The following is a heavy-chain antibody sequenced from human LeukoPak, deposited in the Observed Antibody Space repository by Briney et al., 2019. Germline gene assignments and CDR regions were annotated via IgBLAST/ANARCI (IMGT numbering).Heavy chain of an antibody. CDR2: IKSKIDGGTT. V-gene: IGHV3-15*01. J-gene: IGHJ6*03. Sequence: GGSLRLSCAASGFSFSDYNMNWVRQAPGKGLEWVGRIKSKIDGGTTDYAAPVKGRFTISRDDSKNTLYLQMNSLKTEDTAVYYCTTDHQTTVSPYYYYYYMDVWGKGTTVTVSS. D-gene: IGHD4-11*01. CDR3: TTDHQTTVSPYYYYYYMDV. CDR1: GFSFSDYN.